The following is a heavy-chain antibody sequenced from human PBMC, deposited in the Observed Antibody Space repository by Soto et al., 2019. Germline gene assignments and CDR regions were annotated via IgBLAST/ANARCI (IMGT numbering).Heavy chain of an antibody. V-gene: IGHV1-69*12. Sequence: QVQLVQSGAEVKKPGSSVKVSCKASGGTFSSYAISWVRQAPGQGLEWMGGIIPIFGTANYAQKFQGRVTITADESTSXAYMELSSLRSEDTAVYYCARDLRIQLWAFYGMDVWGQGTTVTVSS. CDR3: ARDLRIQLWAFYGMDV. CDR1: GGTFSSYA. CDR2: IIPIFGTA. J-gene: IGHJ6*02. D-gene: IGHD5-18*01.